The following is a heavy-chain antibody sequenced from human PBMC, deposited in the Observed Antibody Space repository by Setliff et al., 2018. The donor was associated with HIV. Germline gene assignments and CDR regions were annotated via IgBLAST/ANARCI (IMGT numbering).Heavy chain of an antibody. D-gene: IGHD3-3*01. CDR2: ISPDGSRN. V-gene: IGHV3-7*03. Sequence: GGSLRLSFEASGFTFSDFWMHWVRQAPGKGLEWVASISPDGSRNYCVGSVKGRFTASRDNAKSSLYLQMNSLRAEDTAVYYCARVHLTTNAVYGVVSNWFDPWGQGALVTVSS. CDR3: ARVHLTTNAVYGVVSNWFDP. CDR1: GFTFSDFW. J-gene: IGHJ5*02.